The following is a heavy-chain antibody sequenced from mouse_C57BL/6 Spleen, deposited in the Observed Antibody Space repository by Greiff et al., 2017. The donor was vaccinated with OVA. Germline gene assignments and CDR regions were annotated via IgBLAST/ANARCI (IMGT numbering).Heavy chain of an antibody. CDR3: ARRRDDYYEAWFAY. J-gene: IGHJ3*01. V-gene: IGHV1-69*01. CDR1: GYTFTSYW. Sequence: QVQLQQPGAELVMPGASVKLSCKASGYTFTSYWMHWVKQRPGPGLEWIGEIDPSDSYTNSNQKFKGKSTLTVDKSSSTAYMQLSSLTSEESAVYYCARRRDDYYEAWFAYWGQGTLVTVSA. CDR2: IDPSDSYT. D-gene: IGHD2-3*01.